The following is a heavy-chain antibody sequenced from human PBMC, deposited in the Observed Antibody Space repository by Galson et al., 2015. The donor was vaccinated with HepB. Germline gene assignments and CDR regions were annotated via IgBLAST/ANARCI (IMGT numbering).Heavy chain of an antibody. J-gene: IGHJ4*02. CDR3: VRSSGYVLDY. CDR1: GFTFSAFW. V-gene: IGHV3-7*03. CDR2: IKQDGSEK. D-gene: IGHD5-12*01. Sequence: SLRLSCAASGFTFSAFWMNWVRQAPGKGLEWVAIIKQDGSEKHYVDSVKGRFTVSRDNAKNSLHLQMNSLTAEDTAVYYCVRSSGYVLDYWGQGTLVTVSS.